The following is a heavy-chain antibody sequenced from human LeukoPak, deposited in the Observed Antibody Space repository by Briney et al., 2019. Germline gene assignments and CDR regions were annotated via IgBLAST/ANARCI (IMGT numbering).Heavy chain of an antibody. J-gene: IGHJ4*02. Sequence: PSETLSLTCTVSGGSISSYYWSWIRQPPGKGLEWIGYIYYSGSTNYNPSLKSRVTISVDTSKNQFSLKLSSVTAADTAVYYCARSPGSNYFFDYWGQGTLVTVSS. CDR1: GGSISSYY. CDR2: IYYSGST. V-gene: IGHV4-59*01. D-gene: IGHD3-10*01. CDR3: ARSPGSNYFFDY.